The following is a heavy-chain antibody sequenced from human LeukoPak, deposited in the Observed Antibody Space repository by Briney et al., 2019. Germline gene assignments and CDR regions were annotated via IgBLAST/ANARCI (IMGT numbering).Heavy chain of an antibody. CDR2: IGTAGDT. D-gene: IGHD2-2*01. Sequence: GGSLRLSCAASGFTFSSYDMHWVRQATGKGLEWVSAIGTAGDTYYPGSVKGRFTISRENAKNSLYLQMNSLRAGDTAVYYCARASGQGYCSSTSCHDAFDIWGQGTMVTVSS. J-gene: IGHJ3*02. CDR1: GFTFSSYD. CDR3: ARASGQGYCSSTSCHDAFDI. V-gene: IGHV3-13*01.